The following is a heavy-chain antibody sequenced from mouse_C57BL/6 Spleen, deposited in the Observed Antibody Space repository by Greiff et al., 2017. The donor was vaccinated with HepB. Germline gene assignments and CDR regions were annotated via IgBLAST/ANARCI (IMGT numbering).Heavy chain of an antibody. CDR2: IDPNSGGT. V-gene: IGHV1-72*01. Sequence: QVQLQQSGAELVKPGASVKLSCKASGYTFTSYWMHWVKQRPGRGLEWIGRIDPNSGGTKYNEKFKSKATLTVDKPSSTAYMQLSSLTSEDSAVYYCARSTTVAHYYAMDYWGQGTSVTVSS. D-gene: IGHD1-1*01. CDR3: ARSTTVAHYYAMDY. CDR1: GYTFTSYW. J-gene: IGHJ4*01.